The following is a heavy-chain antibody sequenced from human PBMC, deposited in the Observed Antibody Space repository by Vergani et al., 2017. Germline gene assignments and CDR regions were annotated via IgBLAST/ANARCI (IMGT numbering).Heavy chain of an antibody. CDR3: ARGAYSITMVRGVITYYFDY. CDR2: IWYDGSNK. Sequence: QVQLVESGGGVVQPGRSLRLSCAASGFTFSSYGMHWVRQAPGKGLEWVAVIWYDGSNKYYADSVKGRFTISRDNSKNTLYLQMNSLRAEDTAVYYCARGAYSITMVRGVITYYFDYWGQGTLVTVSS. V-gene: IGHV3-33*01. J-gene: IGHJ4*02. D-gene: IGHD3-10*01. CDR1: GFTFSSYG.